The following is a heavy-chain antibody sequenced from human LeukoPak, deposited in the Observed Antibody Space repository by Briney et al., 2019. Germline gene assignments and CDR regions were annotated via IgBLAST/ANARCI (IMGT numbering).Heavy chain of an antibody. CDR1: GGSISSYY. D-gene: IGHD3-10*01. Sequence: SETLSLTCTVSGGSISSYYWSWIRQPAGKGLEWIGRIYTSGSTNYNPSLKSRVTMSVDTSKNQFSLKLSSVTAADTAVYYCARVNYGSGSYSYYYYMDVWGKGTTVTISS. J-gene: IGHJ6*03. CDR3: ARVNYGSGSYSYYYYMDV. CDR2: IYTSGST. V-gene: IGHV4-4*07.